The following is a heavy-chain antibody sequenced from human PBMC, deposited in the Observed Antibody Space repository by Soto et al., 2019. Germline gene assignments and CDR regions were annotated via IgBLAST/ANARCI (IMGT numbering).Heavy chain of an antibody. J-gene: IGHJ4*02. CDR2: VSTSGRST. Sequence: PGGSLSLSCSASGFIFSESTIYWVRQVPGKGLEAISAVSTSGRSTYYADSVKDRFTISRDNSKNTLFLQMGSLRPEDTAIYYCVKQAHGLDGVAFDYWGQGTQVTVS. V-gene: IGHV3-64D*06. CDR3: VKQAHGLDGVAFDY. CDR1: GFIFSEST. D-gene: IGHD2-15*01.